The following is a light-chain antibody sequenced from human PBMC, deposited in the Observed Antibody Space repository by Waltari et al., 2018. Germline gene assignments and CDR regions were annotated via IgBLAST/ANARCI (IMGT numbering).Light chain of an antibody. CDR1: NIGSKS. CDR3: QVWDSTSDHHWV. V-gene: IGLV3-21*02. J-gene: IGLJ3*02. CDR2: DNS. Sequence: SYVLTQTPSVSVAPGQTARIICGGNNIGSKSVQGYQQKPGQAPILVVFDNSDRHSGIPERFSGSNSGNTATLTISRVEAGDEADYSCQVWDSTSDHHWVFGGGTKLTVL.